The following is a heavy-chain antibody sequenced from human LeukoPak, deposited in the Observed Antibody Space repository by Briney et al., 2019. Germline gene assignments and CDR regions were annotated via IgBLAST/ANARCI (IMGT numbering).Heavy chain of an antibody. Sequence: GGSLRLSCAASGFTFSSYNMNWVRQAPGKGLEWVSSISRSSDYIYYADSVKGRFTVSRDNAKNSLFLQMNSLRAEDTAVYYCATLYCSGGSCSYYDYWGQRTLVTVSS. V-gene: IGHV3-21*01. D-gene: IGHD2-15*01. CDR1: GFTFSSYN. CDR2: ISRSSDYI. J-gene: IGHJ4*02. CDR3: ATLYCSGGSCSYYDY.